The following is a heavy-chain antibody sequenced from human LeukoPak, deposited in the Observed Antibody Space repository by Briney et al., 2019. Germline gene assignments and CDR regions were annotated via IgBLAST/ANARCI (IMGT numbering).Heavy chain of an antibody. D-gene: IGHD4-23*01. CDR2: IISRSGTI. J-gene: IGHJ6*03. Sequence: GGSLRLSCAASRFAFSRSWMTWVRQAPGKGLEWVLYIISRSGTIYYADCVKGRFTISRDNAKNSLYLQMNSLRGEDTAVYFCARDAGYGGNSDYYYMDVWGKGTTVIVSS. CDR1: RFAFSRSW. V-gene: IGHV3-48*04. CDR3: ARDAGYGGNSDYYYMDV.